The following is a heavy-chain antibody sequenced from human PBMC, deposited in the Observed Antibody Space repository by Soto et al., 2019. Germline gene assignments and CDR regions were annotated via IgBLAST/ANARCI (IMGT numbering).Heavy chain of an antibody. CDR2: IYYSGST. J-gene: IGHJ3*02. D-gene: IGHD6-6*01. CDR3: ARHPPYVPVYGAFDI. Sequence: QLLESGPGLVKPSETLSLTCTVSGGSISSSSYYWGWIRQPPGKGLEWIGSIYYSGSTYYNPSLKSRVTISVDTSKNQFSLKLSSVTAADTAVYYCARHPPYVPVYGAFDIWGQGTMVTVSS. CDR1: GGSISSSSYY. V-gene: IGHV4-39*01.